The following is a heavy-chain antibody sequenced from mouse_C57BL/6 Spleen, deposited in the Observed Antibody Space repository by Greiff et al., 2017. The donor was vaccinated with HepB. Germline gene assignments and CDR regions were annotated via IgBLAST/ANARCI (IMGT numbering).Heavy chain of an antibody. J-gene: IGHJ3*01. V-gene: IGHV2-2*01. CDR1: GFSLTSYG. D-gene: IGHD3-2*02. CDR3: ARKGDSSGLAWFAY. Sequence: QVQLKESGPGLVQPSQSLSITCTVSGFSLTSYGVHWVRQSPGKGLEWLGVIWSGGSTDYNAAFISRLSISKDNSKSQVFFKMNSLQADDTAIYYCARKGDSSGLAWFAYWGQGTLVTVSA. CDR2: IWSGGST.